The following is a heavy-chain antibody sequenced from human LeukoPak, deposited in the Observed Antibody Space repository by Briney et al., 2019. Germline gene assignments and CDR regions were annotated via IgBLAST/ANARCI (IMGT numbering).Heavy chain of an antibody. CDR1: GFTISSYG. CDR3: AKDWSGNYNWFDP. D-gene: IGHD3-3*01. J-gene: IGHJ5*02. CDR2: IYPDGTNK. V-gene: IGHV3-30*02. Sequence: GGSLRLSCAASGFTISSYGMHWVRQAPGKGLEWVACIYPDGTNKDYADSVKGRFIISRDNSKNTLYLQMNSLRAEDRAVYYCAKDWSGNYNWFDPWGQGTLVTVSS.